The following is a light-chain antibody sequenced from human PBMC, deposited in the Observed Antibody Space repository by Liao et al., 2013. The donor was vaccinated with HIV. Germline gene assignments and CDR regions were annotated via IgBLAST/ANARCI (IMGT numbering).Light chain of an antibody. CDR1: KLGDKY. CDR2: QDS. Sequence: SYELTQPPSVSVSPGQTASITCSGDKLGDKYACWYQQKPGQSPVLVIYQDSKRPSGIPERFSGSNSGNTATLTISRVEAGDEADYYCQVWDSSSDHHWVFGGGTKLTVL. V-gene: IGLV3-1*01. CDR3: QVWDSSSDHHWV. J-gene: IGLJ3*02.